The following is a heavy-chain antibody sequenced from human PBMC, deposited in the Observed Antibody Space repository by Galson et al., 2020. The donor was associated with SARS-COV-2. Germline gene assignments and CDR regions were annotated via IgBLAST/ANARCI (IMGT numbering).Heavy chain of an antibody. Sequence: ASETLSLTCTVSGGSINIYYWSWIRQPPGKGLEWIGYLYYGGKTNYNPSLGSRVAISVDMSKSQFSLTLNSVTAADTAVYYCARLPVVRGVDYWGRGILVTVSS. CDR1: GGSINIYY. CDR2: LYYGGKT. CDR3: ARLPVVRGVDY. J-gene: IGHJ4*02. V-gene: IGHV4-59*01. D-gene: IGHD3-10*01.